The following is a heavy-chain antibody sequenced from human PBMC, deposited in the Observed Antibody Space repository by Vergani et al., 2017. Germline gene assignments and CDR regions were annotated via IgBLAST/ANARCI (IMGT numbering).Heavy chain of an antibody. CDR2: IYYSGST. J-gene: IGHJ4*02. CDR1: GGSISSYY. Sequence: QVQLQESGPGLVKPSETLSLTCTVSGGSISSYYWSWIRQPPGKGLEWIGYIYYSGSTNYNPSLKSRVTISVDTSKNQFSLKLSSVTAADTAVYYCARGGTTVVTRGYFDYWGQGTLVTVSS. D-gene: IGHD4-23*01. CDR3: ARGGTTVVTRGYFDY. V-gene: IGHV4-59*01.